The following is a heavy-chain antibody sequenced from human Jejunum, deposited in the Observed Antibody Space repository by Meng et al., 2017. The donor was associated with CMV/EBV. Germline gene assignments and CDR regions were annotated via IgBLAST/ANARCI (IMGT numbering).Heavy chain of an antibody. D-gene: IGHD3-22*01. Sequence: SGCTFSSYWMHWVRQAPGKELVWVSRINTDGSTTMYADSVKGRFTISRDNAKNTLYLQMNSLRAEDTAVYYCARGGSYDSSGKRIDYWGQGTLITVSS. CDR3: ARGGSYDSSGKRIDY. CDR1: GCTFSSYW. V-gene: IGHV3-74*03. CDR2: INTDGSTT. J-gene: IGHJ4*02.